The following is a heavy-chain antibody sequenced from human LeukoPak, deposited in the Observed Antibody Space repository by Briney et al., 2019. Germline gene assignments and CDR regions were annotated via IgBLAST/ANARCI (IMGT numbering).Heavy chain of an antibody. V-gene: IGHV4-59*01. Sequence: PSETLSLTCTVSGGSISSYYWSWIRQPPGKGLEWVGYIYYSGTTNYNPSLERGVTISVDTSKNQFSLKLPSVTAADTAVYYCARHFGSGSKKYYFDYWGQGTLVTVSS. J-gene: IGHJ4*02. CDR1: GGSISSYY. CDR2: IYYSGTT. CDR3: ARHFGSGSKKYYFDY. D-gene: IGHD3-10*01.